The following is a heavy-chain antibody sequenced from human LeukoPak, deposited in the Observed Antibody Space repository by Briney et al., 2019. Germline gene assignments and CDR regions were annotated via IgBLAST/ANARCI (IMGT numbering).Heavy chain of an antibody. Sequence: GGSLRLSCAASGFTFSSYAMSWVRQAPGKGLEWVSAISGSGGSTYYADSVKGRFTISRDNSKNTLYLQMNSLRAEDTAVYYCAKIEEQWLDRPYWYFDLWGRGTLVTVSS. J-gene: IGHJ2*01. V-gene: IGHV3-23*01. CDR3: AKIEEQWLDRPYWYFDL. D-gene: IGHD6-19*01. CDR2: ISGSGGST. CDR1: GFTFSSYA.